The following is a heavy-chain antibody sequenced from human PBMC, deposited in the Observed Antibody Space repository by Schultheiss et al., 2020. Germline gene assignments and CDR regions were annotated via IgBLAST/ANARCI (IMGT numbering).Heavy chain of an antibody. J-gene: IGHJ4*02. Sequence: GGSLRLSCAASGFTFSSHDIHWVRQAPGKGLEWVAVISYDGSNKYYADSVKGRFTISRDKSKNTLYLQMNSLRAEDTAVYYCASTVEMATSLCVWGQGTLVTVSS. CDR2: ISYDGSNK. D-gene: IGHD5-24*01. CDR3: ASTVEMATSLCV. V-gene: IGHV3-30*03. CDR1: GFTFSSHD.